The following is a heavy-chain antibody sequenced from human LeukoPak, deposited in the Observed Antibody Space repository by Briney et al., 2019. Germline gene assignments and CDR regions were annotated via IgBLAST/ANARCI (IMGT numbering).Heavy chain of an antibody. Sequence: GGSLRLSCAASGFTFTSYGMHWVRQAPGKGLEWVAVISYDGSDKSYADSVKGRLTISRDTSKSTLYLQMNSLRAEDTAVYYCAKGALLPAGHIRYFFDYWGQGTLVTVSS. J-gene: IGHJ4*02. CDR1: GFTFTSYG. CDR3: AKGALLPAGHIRYFFDY. V-gene: IGHV3-30*18. D-gene: IGHD2-21*01. CDR2: ISYDGSDK.